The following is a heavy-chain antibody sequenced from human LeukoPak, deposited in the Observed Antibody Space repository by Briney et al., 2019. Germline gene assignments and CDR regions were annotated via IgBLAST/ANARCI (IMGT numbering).Heavy chain of an antibody. Sequence: EASVKVSCKVSGYTLTELSMHWVRQAPGKGLEWMGGFDPEDGETIYAQKFQGRVTMTEDTSTDTAYMELSSLRSEDTAVYYCATSGAVAGITLMDVWGQGTTVTVSS. CDR2: FDPEDGET. J-gene: IGHJ6*02. CDR3: ATSGAVAGITLMDV. D-gene: IGHD6-19*01. V-gene: IGHV1-24*01. CDR1: GYTLTELS.